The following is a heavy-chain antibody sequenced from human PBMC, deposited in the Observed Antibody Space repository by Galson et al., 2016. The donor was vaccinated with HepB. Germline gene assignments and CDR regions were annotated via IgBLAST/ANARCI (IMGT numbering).Heavy chain of an antibody. CDR1: GFTFSSYA. CDR2: ISGYGGTT. J-gene: IGHJ4*02. Sequence: SLRLSCAASGFTFSSYAMSWVRQAPGKGLEWVSGISGYGGTTYYADSVKGRFTISRDNSKNTLYLQMNSLSVEDRALYYCSKDSGDPGEVEMTFGGPIVHGYFHFWGQGTQVTVSS. D-gene: IGHD3-16*02. CDR3: SKDSGDPGEVEMTFGGPIVHGYFHF. V-gene: IGHV3-23*01.